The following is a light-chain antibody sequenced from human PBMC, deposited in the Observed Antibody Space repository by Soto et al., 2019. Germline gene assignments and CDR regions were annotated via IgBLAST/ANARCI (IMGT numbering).Light chain of an antibody. CDR2: EGS. CDR1: SSDVGSYNL. V-gene: IGLV2-23*01. J-gene: IGLJ1*01. Sequence: QSALTQPASVAGSPGQSSTISCTGTSSDVGSYNLVSWYQQHPGKAPKLMVYEGSKRPSGVSNRFSGSKSANTASLTIAGLQAEDEADYDCSSYAGSSTFYVFGTGIKLTVL. CDR3: SSYAGSSTFYV.